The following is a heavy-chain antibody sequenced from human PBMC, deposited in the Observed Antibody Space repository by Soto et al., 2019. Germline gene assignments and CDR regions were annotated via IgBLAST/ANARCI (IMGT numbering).Heavy chain of an antibody. V-gene: IGHV2-5*02. Sequence: QITLKESGPTLVKPTQTLTLTCTFSGFSVSTSGVGVAWIRQPPGKALEWLALIYWDGDERYSPFLQSRVSITKHTSKNQVVLTMTNMDPVDTATYYCAHKGGRGAGMDVWGQGTTVTVSS. D-gene: IGHD2-15*01. J-gene: IGHJ6*02. CDR1: GFSVSTSGVG. CDR2: IYWDGDE. CDR3: AHKGGRGAGMDV.